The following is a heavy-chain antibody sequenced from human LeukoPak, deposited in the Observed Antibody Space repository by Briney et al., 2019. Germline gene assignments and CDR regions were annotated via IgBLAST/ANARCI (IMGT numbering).Heavy chain of an antibody. CDR3: ARHRRYTTGSEEYDY. V-gene: IGHV4-39*01. CDR1: GDSISSSSYY. D-gene: IGHD2-8*02. CDR2: IYYSGTT. J-gene: IGHJ4*02. Sequence: SETLSLTCTVSGDSISSSSYYWAWIRQPPGKGLEWIGSIYYSGTTYYNPSLKSRVTISVDTSRSQFSLKLGSVTAADTAVYYCARHRRYTTGSEEYDYWGQGNMVTVSS.